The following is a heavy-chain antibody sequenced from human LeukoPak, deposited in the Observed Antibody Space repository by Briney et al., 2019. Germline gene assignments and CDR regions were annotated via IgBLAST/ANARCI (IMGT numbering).Heavy chain of an antibody. J-gene: IGHJ4*02. CDR2: ISSSSSTI. CDR1: GFTFSSYS. V-gene: IGHV3-48*01. CDR3: AKGGPPGYCTSTSCYTVFH. Sequence: GGSLRLSCAASGFTFSSYSMNWVRQAPGKGLEWVSYISSSSSTIYYADSVRGRFTISRDNSKNTLYLQMNSLRAEDTALYYCAKGGPPGYCTSTSCYTVFHWGQGTLVTVSS. D-gene: IGHD2-2*02.